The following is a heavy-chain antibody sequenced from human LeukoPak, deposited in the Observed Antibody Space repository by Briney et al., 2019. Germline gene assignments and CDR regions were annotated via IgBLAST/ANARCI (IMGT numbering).Heavy chain of an antibody. CDR1: GFLFSNYA. CDR3: AKNRGIGSADWFDP. CDR2: LSGSGRTT. D-gene: IGHD2-2*01. Sequence: PGGSLRLSCSASGFLFSNYAMSWVRQAPGKGLEWIPALSGSGRTTYYADSVKGRLTISRDNSGNTLYLQMNSLTVEDTALYYCAKNRGIGSADWFDPWGQGTLVTVSS. J-gene: IGHJ5*02. V-gene: IGHV3-23*01.